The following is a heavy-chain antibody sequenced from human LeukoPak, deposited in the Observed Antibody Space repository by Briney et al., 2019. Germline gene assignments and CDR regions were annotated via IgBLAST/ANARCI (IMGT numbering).Heavy chain of an antibody. Sequence: PGGSLRLSCAASGFTFSRYWMHWVRHAPGKGPVWVSRIKTDRSTTIYADSVKGRFTISRDNTRNTLYLQMSSLRAEDTAVYYCAKEFNRGLPDYWGQGTLVTVPS. CDR2: IKTDRSTT. D-gene: IGHD2-21*01. V-gene: IGHV3-74*01. J-gene: IGHJ4*02. CDR1: GFTFSRYW. CDR3: AKEFNRGLPDY.